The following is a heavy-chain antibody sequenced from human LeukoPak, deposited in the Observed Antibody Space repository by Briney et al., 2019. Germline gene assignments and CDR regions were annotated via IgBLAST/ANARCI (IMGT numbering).Heavy chain of an antibody. CDR3: ARDSQGDTAMVTWFDY. V-gene: IGHV4-34*01. D-gene: IGHD5-18*01. CDR2: IYYSGST. J-gene: IGHJ4*02. Sequence: SETLSLTCAVYGGSFSGYYWSWIRQPPGKGLEWIGSIYYSGSTYYNPSLKSRVTISVDTSKNQFSLKLSSVTAADTAVYYCARDSQGDTAMVTWFDYWGQGTLVTVSS. CDR1: GGSFSGYY.